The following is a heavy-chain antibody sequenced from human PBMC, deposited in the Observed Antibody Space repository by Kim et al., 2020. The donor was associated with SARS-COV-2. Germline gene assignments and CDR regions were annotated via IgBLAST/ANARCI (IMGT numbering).Heavy chain of an antibody. CDR3: APSPLGDGYNYGY. D-gene: IGHD5-12*01. Sequence: SAQKFQGRVTIPADKSTSTAYMELSSLRSEDTAVYYCAPSPLGDGYNYGYWGQGTLVTVSS. J-gene: IGHJ4*02. V-gene: IGHV1-69*02.